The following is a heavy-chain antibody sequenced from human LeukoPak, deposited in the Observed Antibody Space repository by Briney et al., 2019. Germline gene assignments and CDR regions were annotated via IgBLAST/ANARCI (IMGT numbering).Heavy chain of an antibody. Sequence: ASVKVSCKVSGYTLTELSMHWVRQAPGKGLEWMGGFDPEDGETIYAQKFHGRVTMTEDTSTDTAYMELSSLRSEDTAVYYCATAGSSPSLGDFDYWGQGTLVTVSS. V-gene: IGHV1-24*01. CDR1: GYTLTELS. CDR3: ATAGSSPSLGDFDY. D-gene: IGHD6-6*01. CDR2: FDPEDGET. J-gene: IGHJ4*02.